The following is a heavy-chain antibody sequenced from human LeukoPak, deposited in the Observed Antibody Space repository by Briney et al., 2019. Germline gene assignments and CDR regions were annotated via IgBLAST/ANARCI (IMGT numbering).Heavy chain of an antibody. CDR3: AKGPWLAYPYYFDY. D-gene: IGHD6-19*01. V-gene: IGHV3-30*18. J-gene: IGHJ4*02. CDR1: GFTFSSYG. Sequence: GGSLRLSCAASGFTFSSYGMHWVRQAPGKGLEWVAVTSYDGSNEYYADSVKGRFTISRDTSKNTLYLQMNSLRAEDTAVYYCAKGPWLAYPYYFDYWGQGTLVTVSS. CDR2: TSYDGSNE.